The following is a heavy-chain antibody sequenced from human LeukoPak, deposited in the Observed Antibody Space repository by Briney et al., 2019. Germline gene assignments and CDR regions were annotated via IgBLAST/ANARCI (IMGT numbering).Heavy chain of an antibody. D-gene: IGHD3-22*01. CDR2: IYHSGST. V-gene: IGHV4-4*02. J-gene: IGHJ4*02. Sequence: SGGSLRLSCAASGFTFNNYGMHWVRQPPGKGLEWIGEIYHSGSTNYNPSLKSRVTISVDKSKNQFSLKLSSVTAADTAVYYCARRRYYYESSGYYINWGQGTLVTVSS. CDR1: GFTFNNYG. CDR3: ARRRYYYESSGYYIN.